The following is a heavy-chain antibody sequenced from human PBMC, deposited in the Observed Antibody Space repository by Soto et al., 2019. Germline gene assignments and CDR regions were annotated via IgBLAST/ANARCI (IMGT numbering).Heavy chain of an antibody. D-gene: IGHD3-22*01. V-gene: IGHV3-30*18. Sequence: PGGSLRLSCAASGFNFRSYGMHWVRQAPGKGLEWVAVISYDGSNKYYADSVKGRFTISRDKSKNTLYLQMNSLRTEDTAVYYCAKDLQYYDSSGYSDYWGQGA. CDR1: GFNFRSYG. J-gene: IGHJ4*02. CDR3: AKDLQYYDSSGYSDY. CDR2: ISYDGSNK.